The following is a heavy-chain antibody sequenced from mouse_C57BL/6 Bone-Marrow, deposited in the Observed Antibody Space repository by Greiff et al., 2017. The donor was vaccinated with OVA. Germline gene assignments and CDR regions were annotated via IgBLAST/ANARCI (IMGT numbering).Heavy chain of an antibody. V-gene: IGHV1-55*01. CDR3: ARRGDYYGSSDY. D-gene: IGHD1-1*01. Sequence: QVQLQQPGAELVKPGASVKMSCKASGYTFTSYWITWVKQRPGQGLEWIGDIYPGSGSTNYNEKFTSKATLTVDTSSSTAYMQLSSLTSEDSAVYYCARRGDYYGSSDYWGQGTTLTVSS. CDR2: IYPGSGST. CDR1: GYTFTSYW. J-gene: IGHJ2*01.